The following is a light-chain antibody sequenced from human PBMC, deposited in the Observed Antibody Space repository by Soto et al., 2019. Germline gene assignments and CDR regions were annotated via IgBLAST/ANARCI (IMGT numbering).Light chain of an antibody. J-gene: IGLJ1*01. CDR2: EVS. Sequence: QSALTQPASVSGSPGQSITISCTGTSSDVGSYNLVSWYQQHPGKAPKLMIYEVSKRPSGVSNRFSGSKSGNTASLTISGLQAEDEADYYCCSYAGSITPYVFGTWTKLTVL. CDR3: CSYAGSITPYV. CDR1: SSDVGSYNL. V-gene: IGLV2-23*02.